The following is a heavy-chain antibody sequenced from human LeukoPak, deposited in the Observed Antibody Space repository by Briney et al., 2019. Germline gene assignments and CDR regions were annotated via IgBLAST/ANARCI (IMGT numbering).Heavy chain of an antibody. CDR3: SRGTHYYYSGGYCYFDY. CDR2: MSYSGST. J-gene: IGHJ4*02. D-gene: IGHD3-22*01. V-gene: IGHV4-39*01. Sequence: SETLSLTCTVSGGSISSSNYYWGWIRQPPGKGLEWIGSMSYSGSTHYNPSLKSRVTISVDTSKNQFSLKLSSMTATDTAVYHCSRGTHYYYSGGYCYFDYWGQGTRVTVSS. CDR1: GGSISSSNYY.